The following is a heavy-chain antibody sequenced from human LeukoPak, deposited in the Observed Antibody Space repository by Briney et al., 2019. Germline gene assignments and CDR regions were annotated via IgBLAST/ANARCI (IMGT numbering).Heavy chain of an antibody. J-gene: IGHJ4*02. D-gene: IGHD1-7*01. Sequence: SQTLSLTCSVSGGSFSSGDYYWAWTRHPPGKGLEWIGYVHYSGSTFYNPSLKSRVTISVDTSKNQFSLKLNSVTAADTAVYYCARGELFYDYWGQGTLVTVSS. CDR1: GGSFSSGDYY. V-gene: IGHV4-30-4*01. CDR3: ARGELFYDY. CDR2: VHYSGST.